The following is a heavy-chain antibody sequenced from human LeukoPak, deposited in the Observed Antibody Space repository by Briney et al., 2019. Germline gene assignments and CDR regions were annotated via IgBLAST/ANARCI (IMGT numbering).Heavy chain of an antibody. D-gene: IGHD3-3*01. CDR1: GGTFSSDA. V-gene: IGHV1-69*05. CDR2: IIPIFGTT. Sequence: GASVKVPCKASGGTFSSDALSWVRQAPGQGLEWMGGIIPIFGTTNYAQKFQGRVTITTDESTSTAYMELSSLTSEDTAVYYCARGVVSDNWFDPWGQGTLVTVSS. J-gene: IGHJ5*02. CDR3: ARGVVSDNWFDP.